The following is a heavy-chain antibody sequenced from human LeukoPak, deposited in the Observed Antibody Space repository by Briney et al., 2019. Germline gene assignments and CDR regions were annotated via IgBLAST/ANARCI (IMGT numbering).Heavy chain of an antibody. J-gene: IGHJ5*02. CDR2: SEGDDGTT. Sequence: GGSLRLSCAASGFTIGRYWMHWVRQAPGKGLVWVSRSEGDDGTTTYADSVKGRFTVSRDTAKNTLYLQMNSLRVEDTAVYYCAKLDWLDPWGQGTLVTVSP. CDR3: AKLDWLDP. V-gene: IGHV3-74*03. CDR1: GFTIGRYW.